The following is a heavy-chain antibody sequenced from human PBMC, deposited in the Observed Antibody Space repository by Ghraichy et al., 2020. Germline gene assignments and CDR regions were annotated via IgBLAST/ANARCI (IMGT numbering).Heavy chain of an antibody. D-gene: IGHD3-3*01. CDR3: ARDSWTQYDFWSGYYETDF. V-gene: IGHV3-7*01. Sequence: GGSLRLSCAASGFTFSHYYMTWVRQAPGKGLEWVANIKEDGSAKYYVDSVKGRFTISRDNAKNSLYLQMNSLRVEDTAVYYCARDSWTQYDFWSGYYETDFWGQGTLVTVSS. CDR1: GFTFSHYY. J-gene: IGHJ4*02. CDR2: IKEDGSAK.